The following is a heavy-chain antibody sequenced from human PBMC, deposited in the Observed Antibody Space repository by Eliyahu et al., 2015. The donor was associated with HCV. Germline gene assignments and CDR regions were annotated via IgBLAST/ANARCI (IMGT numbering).Heavy chain of an antibody. CDR2: INNGGSTK. D-gene: IGHD2-15*01. Sequence: QVQLVESGGGLVKPGGSLRLSXAASGFTFXXSXXSWIRQAPGKGLEWVSYINNGGSTKYYTDSVKGRFTISRDNAKNSLFLQMNSLRAEDTAVYYCARDQGYCSESCYPGYFDYWGQGTLVSVSS. CDR3: ARDQGYCSESCYPGYFDY. V-gene: IGHV3-11*01. J-gene: IGHJ4*02. CDR1: GFTFXXSX.